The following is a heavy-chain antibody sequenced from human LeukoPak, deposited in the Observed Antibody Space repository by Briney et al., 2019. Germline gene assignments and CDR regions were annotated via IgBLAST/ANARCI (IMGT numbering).Heavy chain of an antibody. Sequence: SQTLSLTCTVSGDSISSGSYYWSWIRQPAGEGLEWIGRIYSSGRTHYSPSLKSRVAISVDTSKNRFSLRLRSVTAADTAVYYCARDLGGSYSSETWFDPWGQGTLVTVSS. CDR1: GDSISSGSYY. V-gene: IGHV4-61*02. J-gene: IGHJ5*02. D-gene: IGHD1-26*01. CDR2: IYSSGRT. CDR3: ARDLGGSYSSETWFDP.